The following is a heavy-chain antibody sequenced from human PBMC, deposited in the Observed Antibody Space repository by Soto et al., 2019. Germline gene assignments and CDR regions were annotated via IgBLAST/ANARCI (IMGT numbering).Heavy chain of an antibody. D-gene: IGHD4-17*01. CDR1: GFTFSSYW. Sequence: GGSLRLSCAASGFTFSSYWMSWVRQAPGKGLEWVANIKQDGSEKYYVDSVKGRFTISRDNAKNSLYLQMNSLRAEDTAVYYCARESMGTVFDYYMDVWGKGTTVTVSS. CDR3: ARESMGTVFDYYMDV. CDR2: IKQDGSEK. J-gene: IGHJ6*03. V-gene: IGHV3-7*01.